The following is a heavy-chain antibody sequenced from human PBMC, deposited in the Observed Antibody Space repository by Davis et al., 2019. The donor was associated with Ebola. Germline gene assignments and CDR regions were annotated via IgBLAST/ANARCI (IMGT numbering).Heavy chain of an antibody. CDR3: ARLLEMATITAPDYYYYYGMDV. Sequence: KVSCKASGYTFTSYGISWVRQMPGKGLEWMGIIYPGDSDTRYSPSFQGQVTISADKSISTAYLQWSSLKASDTAMYYCARLLEMATITAPDYYYYYGMDVWGQGTTVTVSS. D-gene: IGHD5-24*01. CDR1: GYTFTSYG. J-gene: IGHJ6*02. V-gene: IGHV5-51*01. CDR2: IYPGDSDT.